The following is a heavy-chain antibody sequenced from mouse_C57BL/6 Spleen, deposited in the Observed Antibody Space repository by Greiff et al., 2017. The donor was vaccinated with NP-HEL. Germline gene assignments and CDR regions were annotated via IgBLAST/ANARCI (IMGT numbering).Heavy chain of an antibody. CDR2: ISDGGGNT. CDR1: GFTFSSYT. Sequence: EVKLMESGGGLVKPGGSLKISCAASGFTFSSYTISWVRQTPEKRLEWVATISDGGGNTYYPDSVKGRFTISRDNAKNTLYLHMSSLRSEDTALYYCARGWLQGGYAIDYWGQGTSVTVSS. V-gene: IGHV5-9*01. J-gene: IGHJ4*01. CDR3: ARGWLQGGYAIDY. D-gene: IGHD2-3*01.